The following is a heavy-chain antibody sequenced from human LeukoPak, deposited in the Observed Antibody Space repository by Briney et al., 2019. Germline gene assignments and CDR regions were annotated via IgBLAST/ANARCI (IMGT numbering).Heavy chain of an antibody. Sequence: PGGSLRLSCAASGFTFRNYWMHWARQVPGKGLVWVSRINPDGTSLHYADSVKGRFTISRDNARNILYLQMNSLRVEDTAIYYCVRGTNDWTGIDYWGQGILVTVSS. CDR2: INPDGTSL. J-gene: IGHJ4*02. D-gene: IGHD2-8*01. V-gene: IGHV3-74*01. CDR1: GFTFRNYW. CDR3: VRGTNDWTGIDY.